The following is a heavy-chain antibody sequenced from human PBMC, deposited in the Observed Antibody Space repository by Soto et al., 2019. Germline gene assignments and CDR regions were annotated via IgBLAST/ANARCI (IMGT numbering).Heavy chain of an antibody. D-gene: IGHD4-17*01. J-gene: IGHJ4*02. V-gene: IGHV3-21*01. Sequence: EVQLVESGGGLVKPGGSLRLSCAASGFTFSSYSMNWVRQAPGKGLEWVSSISSSSSYVYYADSVKGRFTISRDNAKNSLYLQMNSLRAEDTAVYYCARDDYGDSNGGYWGQGTLVTVSS. CDR1: GFTFSSYS. CDR3: ARDDYGDSNGGY. CDR2: ISSSSSYV.